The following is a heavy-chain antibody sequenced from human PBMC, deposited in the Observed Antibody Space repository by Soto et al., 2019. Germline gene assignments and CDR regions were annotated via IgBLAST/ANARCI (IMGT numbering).Heavy chain of an antibody. Sequence: QVQLVESGGGLVKPGGSLRLSCAASGFTFSDYYMSWIRQAPGKGLEWVSYISSSSSYTNYADSVKGRFTISRDNAKNSLYLQMNSLRAEDTAVYYCARVRRYSGLIDYWGQGTLVTVSS. J-gene: IGHJ4*02. CDR1: GFTFSDYY. V-gene: IGHV3-11*05. D-gene: IGHD5-12*01. CDR2: ISSSSSYT. CDR3: ARVRRYSGLIDY.